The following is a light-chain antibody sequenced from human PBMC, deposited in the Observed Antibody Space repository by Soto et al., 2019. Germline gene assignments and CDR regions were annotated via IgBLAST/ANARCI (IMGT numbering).Light chain of an antibody. J-gene: IGKJ1*01. V-gene: IGKV3D-15*02. CDR1: QSVGSN. Sequence: EVVMTQSPATLSVSPGERATLSCRASQSVGSNLAWYQQKPGQAPRLLIYDASNRATGIPARFSGSGSGTDFTLTISSLQPADFAVYYCQQYGSSPTFGQGTKVDIK. CDR2: DAS. CDR3: QQYGSSPT.